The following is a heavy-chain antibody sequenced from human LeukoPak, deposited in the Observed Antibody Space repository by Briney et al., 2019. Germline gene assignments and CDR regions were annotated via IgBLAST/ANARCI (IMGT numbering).Heavy chain of an antibody. CDR3: ARAGQISTGAYFDY. CDR2: IIPVLDKT. J-gene: IGHJ4*02. CDR1: GGTFATYS. V-gene: IGHV1-69*08. D-gene: IGHD3-10*01. Sequence: SVKVPCKASGGTFATYSYSWVRQAPGQRLEWMGRIIPVLDKTNYAQRFQGRVTITADKTTNTAYMDLSSLRSEDTAVYYCARAGQISTGAYFDYWGQGTLVTVSS.